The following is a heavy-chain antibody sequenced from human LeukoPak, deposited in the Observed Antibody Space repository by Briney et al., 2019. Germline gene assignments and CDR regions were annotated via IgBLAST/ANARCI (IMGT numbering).Heavy chain of an antibody. CDR3: ARSKSISKWRITMFRGVIIPEFDP. Sequence: ASVKVSCKASGYTFTSYDINWVRQATGQGLEWMGWMNPNSGNTGYAQKFQGRVTMTRNTSISTAYMELSSLRSEDTAVYYCARSKSISKWRITMFRGVIIPEFDPWGQGTLVTVSS. CDR2: MNPNSGNT. CDR1: GYTFTSYD. J-gene: IGHJ5*02. D-gene: IGHD3-10*01. V-gene: IGHV1-8*01.